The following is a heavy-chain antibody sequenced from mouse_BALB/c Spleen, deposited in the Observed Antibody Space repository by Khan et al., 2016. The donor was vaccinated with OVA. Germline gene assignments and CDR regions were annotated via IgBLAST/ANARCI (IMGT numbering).Heavy chain of an antibody. D-gene: IGHD2-2*01. V-gene: IGHV1-61*01. Sequence: QVQLQQPGAELVRPGASVKLYCKASGYTFTSYWMNWVKQRPGHGLEWIGRIDPSDSETHYNQMFKDKATLTVDKSSSTAYMQLSSLTSEDSAVYSCARREKYGYDPSWFAYWGQGTLVTVSA. CDR2: IDPSDSET. CDR1: GYTFTSYW. J-gene: IGHJ3*01. CDR3: ARREKYGYDPSWFAY.